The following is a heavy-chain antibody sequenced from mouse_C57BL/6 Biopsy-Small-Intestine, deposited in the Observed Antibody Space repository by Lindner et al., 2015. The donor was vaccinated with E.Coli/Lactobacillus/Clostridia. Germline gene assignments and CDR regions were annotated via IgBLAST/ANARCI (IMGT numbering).Heavy chain of an antibody. CDR2: IKSSGGYT. V-gene: IGHV1-59*01. D-gene: IGHD6-2*01. J-gene: IGHJ3*01. Sequence: SVKVSCKGSGYTFTSFYMHWVRQAPGQGFEWMGMIKSSGGYTTYAQKFQGRVTLTRDTSTSTAYMELSSLTSEDTAVYYCARDDGHMSSWSDWNYFDYWGQGTLVTVS. CDR3: ARDDGHMSSWSDWNYFDY. CDR1: GYTFTSFY.